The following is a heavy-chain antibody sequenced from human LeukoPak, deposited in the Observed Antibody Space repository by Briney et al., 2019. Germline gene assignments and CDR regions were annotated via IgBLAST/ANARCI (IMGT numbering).Heavy chain of an antibody. CDR3: AREYYDSSDYPRQHYFDY. D-gene: IGHD3-22*01. CDR1: GFTFITYG. Sequence: SGGSLRLSCAASGFTFITYGMHWVRQAPGKGLEWVALIWYDGSYKYYADPVKGRFTISRDNSKNTLYLQMNSLRAEDTAVYYCAREYYDSSDYPRQHYFDYWGQGTLVTVSS. CDR2: IWYDGSYK. V-gene: IGHV3-33*01. J-gene: IGHJ4*02.